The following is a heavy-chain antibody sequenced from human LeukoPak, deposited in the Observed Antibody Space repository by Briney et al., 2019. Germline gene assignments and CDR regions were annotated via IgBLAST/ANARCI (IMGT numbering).Heavy chain of an antibody. J-gene: IGHJ4*02. CDR3: AHYYGSGGPHDC. CDR1: GFIFSNSW. V-gene: IGHV3-7*03. CDR2: IKPDGTVK. Sequence: GGSLRLSCAASGFIFSNSWMSWGRQAPGQGGEWVAKIKPDGTVKYYMVSVKGRFTISRDNAKNTLYLQMSSLRAEDTAMYYCAHYYGSGGPHDCWGQGSLVTVSS. D-gene: IGHD3-10*01.